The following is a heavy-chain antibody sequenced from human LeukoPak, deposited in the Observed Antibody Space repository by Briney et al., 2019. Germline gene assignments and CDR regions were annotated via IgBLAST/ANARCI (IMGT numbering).Heavy chain of an antibody. CDR1: GGSISNYY. D-gene: IGHD3-22*01. CDR3: AREYYYDSSGYPYYFDY. Sequence: SETLSLTCTVSGGSISNYYWSWIRQPAGKGLEWIGRIYTSGTTNYNPSLKSRVTMSIDTSKNQFSLKLISVTAADTAVYYCAREYYYDSSGYPYYFDYWGQGTLVTVSS. J-gene: IGHJ4*02. CDR2: IYTSGTT. V-gene: IGHV4-4*07.